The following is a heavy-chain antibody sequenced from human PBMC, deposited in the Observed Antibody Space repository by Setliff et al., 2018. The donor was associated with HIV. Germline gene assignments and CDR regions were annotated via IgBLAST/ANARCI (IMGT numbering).Heavy chain of an antibody. CDR1: GHTFANSY. V-gene: IGHV1-46*01. CDR3: ARSDISETGYFDS. J-gene: IGHJ4*02. Sequence: RASVKVSCKASGHTFANSYLHWVRQGPGQGLEWMGIMNPNDGGTQYAQNFRGRVSMTRDTSTTTVYMELYSLRSEDTAVYHCARSDISETGYFDSWGQGTLVTVSS. CDR2: MNPNDGGT.